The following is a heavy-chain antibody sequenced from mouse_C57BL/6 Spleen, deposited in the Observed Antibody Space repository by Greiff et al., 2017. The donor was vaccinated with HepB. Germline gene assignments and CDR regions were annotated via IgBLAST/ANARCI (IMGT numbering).Heavy chain of an antibody. J-gene: IGHJ4*01. CDR1: GYSFTDYN. CDR2: IYPNYGNT. D-gene: IGHD2-12*01. V-gene: IGHV1-39*01. Sequence: EVKLVESGPELVKPGASVKISCKASGYSFTDYNMNWVKQSNGKSLEWIGVIYPNYGNTSYNQKFKGKATLTVDQSSSTAYMQLISLTSVDSAVYYCARMNSYSYYYAMDYWGQGTSLTVSS. CDR3: ARMNSYSYYYAMDY.